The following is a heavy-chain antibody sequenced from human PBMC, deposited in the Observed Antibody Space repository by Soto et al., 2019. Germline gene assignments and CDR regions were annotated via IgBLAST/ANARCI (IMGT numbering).Heavy chain of an antibody. J-gene: IGHJ6*02. Sequence: LRLSCAGSGFTFRSYAMTWVRQAPGKGLEWVSTLSDSGGHTYYADSVKGRFTISRDNPKNTLYLQMNSLRAEDTAVYYCAKDSQSVSVSAARVYGMDVWGQGTTVTVSS. CDR3: AKDSQSVSVSAARVYGMDV. V-gene: IGHV3-23*01. CDR2: LSDSGGHT. CDR1: GFTFRSYA. D-gene: IGHD2-2*01.